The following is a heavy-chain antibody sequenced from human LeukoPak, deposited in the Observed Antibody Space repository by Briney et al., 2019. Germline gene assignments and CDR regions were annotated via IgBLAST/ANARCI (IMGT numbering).Heavy chain of an antibody. CDR2: IYYSGST. V-gene: IGHV4-39*01. CDR3: ARQSKAYYYGSGSYPSLSSNWFDP. CDR1: GGSISSSSYY. J-gene: IGHJ5*02. D-gene: IGHD3-10*01. Sequence: SETLSLTCTVSGGSISSSSYYWGWIRQPPGKGLEWIGSIYYSGSTYYNPSLKSRVTISVDTSKNQFSLKLSSVTAADTAVYYCARQSKAYYYGSGSYPSLSSNWFDPWGQGTLVTVSS.